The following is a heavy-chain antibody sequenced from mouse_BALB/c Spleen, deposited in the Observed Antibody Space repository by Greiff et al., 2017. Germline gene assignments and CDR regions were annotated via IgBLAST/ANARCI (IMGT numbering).Heavy chain of an antibody. D-gene: IGHD1-1*01. CDR2: ISSGSSTI. V-gene: IGHV5-17*02. CDR3: ARSGDYGYWYFDV. J-gene: IGHJ1*01. CDR1: GFTFSSFG. Sequence: EVQGVESGGGLVQPGGSRKLSCAASGFTFSSFGMHWVRQAPEKGLEWVAYISSGSSTIYYADTVKGRFTISRDNPKNTLFLQMTSLRSEDTAMYYCARSGDYGYWYFDVWGAGTTVTVSS.